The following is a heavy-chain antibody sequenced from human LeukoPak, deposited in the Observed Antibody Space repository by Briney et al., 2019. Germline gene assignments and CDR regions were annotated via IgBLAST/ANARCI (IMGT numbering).Heavy chain of an antibody. CDR1: GGSISSGGYY. V-gene: IGHV4-31*03. CDR2: IYYSGST. D-gene: IGHD5-24*01. J-gene: IGHJ4*02. CDR3: ARTISSEMATISGFYFDY. Sequence: SETLSLTCTVSGGSISSGGYYWSWIRQHPGKGLEWIGYIYYSGSTYYNPSLKSRVTISVDTSKNQFSLKLSSVTAADTAVYYCARTISSEMATISGFYFDYWGQGTLVTVSS.